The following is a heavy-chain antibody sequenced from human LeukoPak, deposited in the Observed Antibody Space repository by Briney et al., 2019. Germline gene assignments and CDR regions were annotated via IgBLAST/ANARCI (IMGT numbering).Heavy chain of an antibody. Sequence: GGSLRLSCAASGFTFSSYGMNWVRQAPGKGLEWVSSISSSSSYIYYANSVKGRFTISRDNAKNSLYLQMNSLRAEDTAVYYCASLPTGYCSSTSCYTSDYWGQGTLVTVSS. CDR3: ASLPTGYCSSTSCYTSDY. V-gene: IGHV3-21*01. D-gene: IGHD2-2*02. J-gene: IGHJ4*02. CDR2: ISSSSSYI. CDR1: GFTFSSYG.